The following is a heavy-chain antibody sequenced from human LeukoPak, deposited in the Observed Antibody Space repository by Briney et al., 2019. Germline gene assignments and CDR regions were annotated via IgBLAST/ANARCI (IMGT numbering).Heavy chain of an antibody. Sequence: GGSLRLSCAASGFTFSSYAMHWVRQAPGKGLEWVAVISYDGSNKYYADSVKGRFTISRDNSKNTLYLQMNSLRAEDTAVYYCAREVRGVIIIPFDYWGQGTLVTVSS. D-gene: IGHD3-10*01. V-gene: IGHV3-30-3*01. CDR1: GFTFSSYA. J-gene: IGHJ4*02. CDR3: AREVRGVIIIPFDY. CDR2: ISYDGSNK.